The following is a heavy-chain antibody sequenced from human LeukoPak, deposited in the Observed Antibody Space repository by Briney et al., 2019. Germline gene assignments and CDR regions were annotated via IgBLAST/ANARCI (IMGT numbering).Heavy chain of an antibody. V-gene: IGHV4-59*01. CDR1: SGSISSYY. J-gene: IGHJ6*04. Sequence: SETLSLTCTVSSGSISSYYRSWIWQPLGKGLEWIGYIYYSGSTNYSPSLKSRVTISVDTSKNQFSLKLSSVTAADTAVYYCARSGIAAAGKPYYYYGMDVWGKGTTVTVSS. CDR3: ARSGIAAAGKPYYYYGMDV. D-gene: IGHD6-13*01. CDR2: IYYSGST.